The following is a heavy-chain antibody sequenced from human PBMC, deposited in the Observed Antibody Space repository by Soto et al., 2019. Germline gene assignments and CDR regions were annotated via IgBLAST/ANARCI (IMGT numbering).Heavy chain of an antibody. J-gene: IGHJ4*02. CDR3: ARDPGYSYGPPDY. CDR1: GFTFSSYS. V-gene: IGHV3-48*02. Sequence: PEGSLRLSCAVSGFTFSSYSMNWVRQAPGEGLEWVSYISSSSTIYYADSVKGRFTISRDNAKNSLYLQMNSLRDEDTAVYYCARDPGYSYGPPDYWGQGTLVTVSS. CDR2: ISSSSTI. D-gene: IGHD5-18*01.